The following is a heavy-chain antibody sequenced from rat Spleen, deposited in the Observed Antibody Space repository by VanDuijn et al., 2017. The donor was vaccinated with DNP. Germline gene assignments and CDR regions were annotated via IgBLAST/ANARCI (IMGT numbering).Heavy chain of an antibody. V-gene: IGHV5-31*01. J-gene: IGHJ4*01. CDR1: GFTFNYYW. Sequence: EVQLVESGGDLVQPGRSLKLSCVASGFTFNYYWMAWIRQVPGKGLEWVATISGSGGSTYYRDSVKGRFTISRDNAQSTLDLQMKRLRSEYKATYYCIRRTVVTGAMDAWGQGTAVAVSS. D-gene: IGHD1-1*01. CDR2: ISGSGGST. CDR3: IRRTVVTGAMDA.